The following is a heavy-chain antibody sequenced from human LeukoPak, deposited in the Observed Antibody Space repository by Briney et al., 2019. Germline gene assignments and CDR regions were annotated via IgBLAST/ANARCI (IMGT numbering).Heavy chain of an antibody. CDR1: GGSISGSSYY. CDR3: ARDRDRDGYNSGWFDP. Sequence: PSETLSLTCTVSGGSISGSSYYWGWIRQPPGKGLEWIGSIYYSGSTYYNPSLKSRVTISVDTSKNQFSLKLSSVTAADTAVYYCARDRDRDGYNSGWFDPWGQGTLVTVSS. V-gene: IGHV4-39*07. D-gene: IGHD5-24*01. CDR2: IYYSGST. J-gene: IGHJ5*02.